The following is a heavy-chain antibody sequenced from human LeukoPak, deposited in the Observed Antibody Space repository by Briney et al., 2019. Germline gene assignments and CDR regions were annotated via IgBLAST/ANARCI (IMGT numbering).Heavy chain of an antibody. J-gene: IGHJ4*02. CDR2: IKNDGSST. D-gene: IGHD3-10*01. Sequence: GGSLRLSCAAYGFTFSSYWMHWVRQAPGKGLVWVSRIKNDGSSTSYADSVKGRFTISRDNSKNTLYLQMNSLRAEDTAVYYCAKDQASHYYGSGSYPHWGQGTLVTVSS. CDR1: GFTFSSYW. CDR3: AKDQASHYYGSGSYPH. V-gene: IGHV3-74*01.